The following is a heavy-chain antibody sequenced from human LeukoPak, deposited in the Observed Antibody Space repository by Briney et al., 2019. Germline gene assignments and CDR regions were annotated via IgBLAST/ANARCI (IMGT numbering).Heavy chain of an antibody. J-gene: IGHJ4*02. CDR3: ARDHRSSGSSFDY. CDR1: GGTFSSYA. D-gene: IGHD1-26*01. V-gene: IGHV1-69*13. Sequence: SVKVSCKAPGGTFSSYAISWVRQAPGQGLEWMGGIIPIFGTANYAQKFQGRVTITADESTSTAYMELSSLRSEDTAAYYCARDHRSSGSSFDYWGQGTLVTVSS. CDR2: IIPIFGTA.